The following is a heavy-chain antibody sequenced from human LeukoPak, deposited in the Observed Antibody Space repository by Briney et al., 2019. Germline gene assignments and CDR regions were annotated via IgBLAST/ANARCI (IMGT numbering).Heavy chain of an antibody. Sequence: ASVKISCKVSGYTFTDYYMHWVQQAPGKGLEWMGLVDPEDGETIYAEKFQGRVTITADTSTDTAYMELSSLRSEDTAVYYCATDRDCSGGSCYPSGAFDIWGQGTMVTVSS. J-gene: IGHJ3*02. CDR2: VDPEDGET. D-gene: IGHD2-15*01. CDR1: GYTFTDYY. V-gene: IGHV1-69-2*01. CDR3: ATDRDCSGGSCYPSGAFDI.